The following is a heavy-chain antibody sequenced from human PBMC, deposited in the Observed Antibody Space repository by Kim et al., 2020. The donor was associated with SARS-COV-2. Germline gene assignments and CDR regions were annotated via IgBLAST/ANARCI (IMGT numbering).Heavy chain of an antibody. Sequence: GGSLRLSCAASGFTFSDYGMHWDRQTQGRGLEWVAVIWSHGAKTNYADSVKGRFTISRANSKNTLYLQMASLRAEDTSVNYCARDDNYSGNAFDIWGHGT. D-gene: IGHD4-4*01. V-gene: IGHV3-33*01. CDR2: IWSHGAKT. J-gene: IGHJ3*02. CDR1: GFTFSDYG. CDR3: ARDDNYSGNAFDI.